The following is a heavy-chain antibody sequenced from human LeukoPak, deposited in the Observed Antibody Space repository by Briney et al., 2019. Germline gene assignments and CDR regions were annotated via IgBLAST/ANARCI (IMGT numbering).Heavy chain of an antibody. Sequence: PGGSLRLSCVVSGFTFSSYAMTWVRQAPGKGLEWVSSISSSSSYIYYADSVKGRFTISRDNAKNSLYLQMNSLRAEDTAVYYCARADSSSWYGSFYYYYGMDVWGQGTTVTVSS. D-gene: IGHD6-13*01. V-gene: IGHV3-21*01. CDR3: ARADSSSWYGSFYYYYGMDV. CDR1: GFTFSSYA. CDR2: ISSSSSYI. J-gene: IGHJ6*02.